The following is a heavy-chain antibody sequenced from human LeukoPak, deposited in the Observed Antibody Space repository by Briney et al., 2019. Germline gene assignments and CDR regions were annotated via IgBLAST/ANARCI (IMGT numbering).Heavy chain of an antibody. V-gene: IGHV3-23*01. CDR1: RFTFSSYG. J-gene: IGHJ4*02. D-gene: IGHD3-22*01. CDR3: AKSSYYDASGYYREYYFDY. CDR2: ISGSGGSA. Sequence: GGSLRLSCAASRFTFSSYGMSWVRQAPGKGLEWVSSISGSGGSAYYADSVKGRFTISRDNSKNTLYLQMNSLRDEDTAVYYCAKSSYYDASGYYREYYFDYWGQGTLVTVSS.